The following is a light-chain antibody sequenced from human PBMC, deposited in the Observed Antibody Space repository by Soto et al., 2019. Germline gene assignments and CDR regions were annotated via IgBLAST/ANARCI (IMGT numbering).Light chain of an antibody. CDR2: GAF. V-gene: IGKV3-15*01. CDR3: QQYGSSPQIT. CDR1: QSVSSN. J-gene: IGKJ5*01. Sequence: EIVMTQSPVTLSVSPVERATLSCMASQSVSSNLAWYQQKPGQAPRLLIYGAFTRATGIPARFSGSGSGTEFTLTISRLEPEDFAVYYCQQYGSSPQITFGQGTRLEIK.